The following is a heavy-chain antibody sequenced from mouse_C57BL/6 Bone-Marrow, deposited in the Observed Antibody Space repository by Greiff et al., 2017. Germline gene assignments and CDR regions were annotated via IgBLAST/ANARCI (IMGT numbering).Heavy chain of an antibody. CDR3: AQTGAWFAY. D-gene: IGHD4-1*01. Sequence: EVPLQQSGPELVKPGASVKISCKASGYTFTDYYMNWVKQSHGKSLEWIGDINPNNGGTSYNQKFKGKATLTVDKSSSTAYMELRSLTSEDSAVYYCAQTGAWFAYWGQGTLVTVSA. CDR1: GYTFTDYY. J-gene: IGHJ3*01. CDR2: INPNNGGT. V-gene: IGHV1-26*01.